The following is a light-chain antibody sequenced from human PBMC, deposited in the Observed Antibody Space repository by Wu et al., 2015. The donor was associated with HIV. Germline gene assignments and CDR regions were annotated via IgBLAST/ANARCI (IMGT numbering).Light chain of an antibody. J-gene: IGKJ2*01. CDR1: HNIDGY. Sequence: DIQMTQSPSSLSASLGDRVTITCRSSHNIDGYLNWYQQKPGEVPKLLISAAYGLQDGVPSRFSASGSGTDYTLTINNLQREDFAAYFCQQSYSKYTFGQGTNRGDQT. CDR3: QQSYSKYT. V-gene: IGKV1-39*01. CDR2: AAY.